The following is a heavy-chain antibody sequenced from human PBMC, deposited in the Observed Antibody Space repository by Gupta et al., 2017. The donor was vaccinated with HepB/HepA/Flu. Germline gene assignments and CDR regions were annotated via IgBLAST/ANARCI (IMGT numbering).Heavy chain of an antibody. Sequence: QVQLVEAGGGVVQPGRSLRLSCAAPGFTFSSYGMHWVRQAPGKGLEWGAVISYDGSNKYDADAVKGRFTISSDNAKNTKYLQMNRFRDEDTDVYYGAKYRCWMGYIFDYWGQGTLVTVSS. V-gene: IGHV3-30*18. J-gene: IGHJ4*02. CDR1: GFTFSSYG. CDR3: AKYRCWMGYIFDY. CDR2: ISYDGSNK. D-gene: IGHD3-16*02.